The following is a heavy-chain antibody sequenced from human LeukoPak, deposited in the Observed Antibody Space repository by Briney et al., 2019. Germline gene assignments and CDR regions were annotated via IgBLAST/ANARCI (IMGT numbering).Heavy chain of an antibody. J-gene: IGHJ4*02. CDR1: GGYISSPSYY. CDR2: IYYSGST. CDR3: ARHSYYYDSSDFYYFFDY. V-gene: IGHV4-39*01. Sequence: SETLSLTCTVPGGYISSPSYYWGWIRQPPGKGLEWIGSIYYSGSTLYNPSLKRRVTISVDKSKNQFSLKLSPVTAADTAVYYCARHSYYYDSSDFYYFFDYWGQGTLVTVSS. D-gene: IGHD3-22*01.